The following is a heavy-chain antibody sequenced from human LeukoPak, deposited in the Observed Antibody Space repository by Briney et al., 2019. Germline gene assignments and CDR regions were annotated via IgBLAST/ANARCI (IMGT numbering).Heavy chain of an antibody. J-gene: IGHJ6*02. CDR3: ARGVGYNYGLYYHYGMDV. Sequence: ASVKVSCKASGYNFISHVIHWVRQAPGHTLEWMGWIDTANGNVSYSQKFQDRVTITRDTSASTAYMDLNSPRSEDTAVYYCARGVGYNYGLYYHYGMDVWGQGTTVTVSS. CDR1: GYNFISHV. D-gene: IGHD5-18*01. V-gene: IGHV1-3*04. CDR2: IDTANGNV.